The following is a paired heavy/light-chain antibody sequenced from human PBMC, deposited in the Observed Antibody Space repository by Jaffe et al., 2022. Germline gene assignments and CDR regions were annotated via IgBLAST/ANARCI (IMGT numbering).Heavy chain of an antibody. Sequence: EVQLLESGGDLVQPGGSLRLSCAASGFTFSNYAMSWVRQAPGKGLEWVSGISGRADNTYYADSVKGRFTISRDNSKNTLYLQMNSLRAEDTAVYYCAKHLLYSWGSNAWDNWFDPWGQGTLVTVSS. CDR1: GFTFSNYA. V-gene: IGHV3-23*01. CDR2: ISGRADNT. CDR3: AKHLLYSWGSNAWDNWFDP. J-gene: IGHJ5*02. D-gene: IGHD3-16*01.
Light chain of an antibody. CDR3: QQRSNWPPWT. J-gene: IGKJ1*01. Sequence: EIVLTQSPATLSLSPGERATLSCRASQSVSSYLAWYQQKPGQAPRLLIYDASNRASGIPARFSGSGSGTDFTLTISSLEPEDFAVYYCQQRSNWPPWTFGQGTKVEIK. CDR1: QSVSSY. V-gene: IGKV3-11*01. CDR2: DAS.